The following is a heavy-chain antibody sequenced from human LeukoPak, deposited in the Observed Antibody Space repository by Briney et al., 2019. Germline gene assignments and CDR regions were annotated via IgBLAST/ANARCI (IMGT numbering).Heavy chain of an antibody. CDR3: GRGLDDYGDSLSYYYYYMDV. J-gene: IGHJ6*03. Sequence: ASETLSLTCTVSGGSISSYYWSWIRQPPGKGLEWIGYIYYSGSTNYNPSLKSRVTISVDTSKNQFSLKLSSVTAADTAVYYCGRGLDDYGDSLSYYYYYMDVWGKGTTVTVSS. V-gene: IGHV4-59*01. CDR2: IYYSGST. D-gene: IGHD4-17*01. CDR1: GGSISSYY.